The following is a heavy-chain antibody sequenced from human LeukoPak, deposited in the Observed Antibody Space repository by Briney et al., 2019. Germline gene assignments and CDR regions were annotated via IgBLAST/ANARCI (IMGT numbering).Heavy chain of an antibody. Sequence: ASVKVSCKASGYTFTGYYMHWVRQAPGQGLEWMGWIDPNSGGTNYAQKFQGRVTMTRDTSISTAYMELSRLRSDDTAVYYCARGPPRIAAAGTMFYWGQGTLVTVSS. V-gene: IGHV1-2*02. J-gene: IGHJ4*02. CDR3: ARGPPRIAAAGTMFY. CDR1: GYTFTGYY. D-gene: IGHD6-13*01. CDR2: IDPNSGGT.